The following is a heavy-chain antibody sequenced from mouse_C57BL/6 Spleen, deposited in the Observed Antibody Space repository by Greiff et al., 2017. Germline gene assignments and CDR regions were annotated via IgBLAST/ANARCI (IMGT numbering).Heavy chain of an antibody. J-gene: IGHJ3*01. CDR2: IYPRSGNT. V-gene: IGHV1-81*01. D-gene: IGHD2-4*01. CDR1: GYTFTSYG. Sequence: QVQLQQSGAELARPGASVKLSCKASGYTFTSYGISWVKQRTGQGLEWIGEIYPRSGNTYYNEKFKGKATLTADKSSSTAYMELRSLTSEDSAVYFCARSDDYDASWFAYWGQGTLVTVSA. CDR3: ARSDDYDASWFAY.